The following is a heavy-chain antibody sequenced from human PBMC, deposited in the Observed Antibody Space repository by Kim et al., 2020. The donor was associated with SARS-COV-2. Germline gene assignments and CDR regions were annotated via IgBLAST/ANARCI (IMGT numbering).Heavy chain of an antibody. CDR1: GGSIRSCY. J-gene: IGHJ4*01. D-gene: IGHD2-15*01. Sequence: SETLSLTCTVSGGSIRSCYWCWSRHRPGTGLEWVWMRCYSWSGNYNSYLNIQVSISVYTSKYQNSLKLSSVTAADTAAYYCSCVRGNGGGCSGPIDLD. V-gene: IGHV4-59*01. CDR3: SCVRGNGGGCSGPIDLD. CDR2: RCYSWSG.